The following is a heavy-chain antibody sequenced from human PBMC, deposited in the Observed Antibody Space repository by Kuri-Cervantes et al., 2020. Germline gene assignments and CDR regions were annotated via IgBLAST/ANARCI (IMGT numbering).Heavy chain of an antibody. D-gene: IGHD3-22*01. V-gene: IGHV3-23*01. Sequence: ETLSLTCAVSGGSISSSNWWSWVRQAPGKGLEWVSAISGSGGSTYYAASVKGRFTISRDNSKNTLYLQMNSLRAEDTAVYYCAKDPEDYYDSSGYYTYFDYWGQGTLVTVSS. J-gene: IGHJ4*02. CDR3: AKDPEDYYDSSGYYTYFDY. CDR1: GGSISSSN. CDR2: ISGSGGST.